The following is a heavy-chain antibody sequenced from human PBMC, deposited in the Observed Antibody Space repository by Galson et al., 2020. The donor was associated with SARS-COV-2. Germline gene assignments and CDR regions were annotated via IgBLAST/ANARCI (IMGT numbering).Heavy chain of an antibody. CDR2: ISYDGSNK. J-gene: IGHJ6*02. CDR1: GFTFSSYA. Sequence: GESLKISCAASGFTFSSYAMHWVRQAPCKGLEWVAVISYDGSNKYYADSVKGRFTISRDNSKNTLYLQMNSLRAEDTAVYYCARDLGIRGLLLYVWGQGTTVTVSS. D-gene: IGHD2-21*01. CDR3: ARDLGIRGLLLYV. V-gene: IGHV3-30*04.